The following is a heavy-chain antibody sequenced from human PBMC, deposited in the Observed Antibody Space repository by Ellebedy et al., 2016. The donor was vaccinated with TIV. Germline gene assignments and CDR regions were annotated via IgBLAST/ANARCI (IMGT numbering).Heavy chain of an antibody. CDR3: ASRQSVGVGEVALDY. D-gene: IGHD3-10*01. CDR1: GFRFSSHG. CDR2: LSFYGGST. Sequence: AASVKVSCKASGFRFSSHGIRWVRQAPGQGLEWMGWLSFYGGSTNYAQQIQGRVSMTRDTSTSTAYMELRSLRSDDTAVYYCASRQSVGVGEVALDYWGKGTLVTVSS. V-gene: IGHV1-18*04. J-gene: IGHJ4*02.